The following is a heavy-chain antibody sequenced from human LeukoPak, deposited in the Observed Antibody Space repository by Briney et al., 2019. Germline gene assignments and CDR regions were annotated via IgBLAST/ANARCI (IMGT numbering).Heavy chain of an antibody. CDR3: ARASGSRTYYFDY. CDR2: IRGRSDTT. Sequence: PGGSLRLSCAASGFTFTMFSMNWLRQAPGKGLEWIAFIRGRSDTTYYADSVQGRFTISRDNAEDSVYLQMNSLRVEDTAVYYCARASGSRTYYFDYWGQGTLVTVSS. V-gene: IGHV3-48*01. D-gene: IGHD6-13*01. CDR1: GFTFTMFS. J-gene: IGHJ4*02.